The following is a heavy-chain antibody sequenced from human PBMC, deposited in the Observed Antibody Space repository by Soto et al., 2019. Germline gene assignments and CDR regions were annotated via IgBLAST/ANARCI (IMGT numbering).Heavy chain of an antibody. CDR2: ISYDGSNK. CDR1: GFTFSSYA. CDR3: ARDRRFLEQGLDY. J-gene: IGHJ4*02. D-gene: IGHD3-3*01. V-gene: IGHV3-30-3*01. Sequence: GGSLRLSCAASGFTFSSYAMHWVRRAPGKGLEWVAVISYDGSNKYYADSVKGRFTISRDNSKNTLYLQMNSLRAEDTAVYYCARDRRFLEQGLDYWGQGTLVTVSS.